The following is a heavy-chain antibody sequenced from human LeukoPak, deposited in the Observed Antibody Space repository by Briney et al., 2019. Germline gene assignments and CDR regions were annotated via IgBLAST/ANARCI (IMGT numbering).Heavy chain of an antibody. Sequence: SETLSLTCTVSGVSISSNSYWGWIRQPPGQGLEWIGSIYYSGSTYYNPSLKSRVTISVDTSKNQFSLKLSSVTAADTAVYYCARRYYDSSGYRFDYWGQGTLVTVSS. CDR3: ARRYYDSSGYRFDY. CDR1: GVSISSNSY. J-gene: IGHJ4*02. CDR2: IYYSGST. D-gene: IGHD3-22*01. V-gene: IGHV4-39*01.